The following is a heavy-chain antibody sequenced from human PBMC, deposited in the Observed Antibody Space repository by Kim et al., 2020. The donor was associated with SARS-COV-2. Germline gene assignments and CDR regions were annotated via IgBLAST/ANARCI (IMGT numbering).Heavy chain of an antibody. V-gene: IGHV1-69*13. CDR3: ARGGAGRFLGYDY. D-gene: IGHD1-26*01. J-gene: IGHJ4*02. Sequence: SVKVSCKASGGTFSSYAISWVRQAPGQGLEWMGGIIPIFGTANYAQKFQGRVTITAYESTSTAYMELSSLRSEDTAVYYCARGGAGRFLGYDYWGQGTLVTVSS. CDR1: GGTFSSYA. CDR2: IIPIFGTA.